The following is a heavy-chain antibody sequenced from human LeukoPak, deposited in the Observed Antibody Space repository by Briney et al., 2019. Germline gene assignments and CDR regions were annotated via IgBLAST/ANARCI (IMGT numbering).Heavy chain of an antibody. CDR2: INHSGST. CDR3: ARVVGAIYYFDY. V-gene: IGHV4-34*01. D-gene: IGHD1-26*01. J-gene: IGHJ4*02. CDR1: GGSFSGYY. Sequence: SETLSLTCAVYGGSFSGYYWSWIRQPPGKGLEWIGEINHSGSTNYNPSLKSRVTISVDTSKNQFSLKLSSVTAADTAVYYCARVVGAIYYFDYWGQGTLVAVSS.